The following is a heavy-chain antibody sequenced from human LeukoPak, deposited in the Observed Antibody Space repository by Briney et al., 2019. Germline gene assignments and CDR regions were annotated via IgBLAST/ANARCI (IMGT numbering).Heavy chain of an antibody. CDR3: ARGHSSSPNWFDP. V-gene: IGHV3-7*04. Sequence: GGSLRLSCAASGFAFSSYWMSWVRQAPGKGLEWVASIKQDGSEKYYVDSVKGRFTISRDNAKNSLYLQMNSLRAEDTAVYYCARGHSSSPNWFDPWGQGTLVTASS. CDR2: IKQDGSEK. D-gene: IGHD6-13*01. J-gene: IGHJ5*02. CDR1: GFAFSSYW.